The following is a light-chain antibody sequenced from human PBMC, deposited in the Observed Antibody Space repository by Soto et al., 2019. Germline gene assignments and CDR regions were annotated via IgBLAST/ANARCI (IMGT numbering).Light chain of an antibody. CDR3: SSYAGTNNRYV. J-gene: IGLJ1*01. V-gene: IGLV2-8*01. Sequence: QSALTQPPSASGSPGQSVTISCTGTGGDIGGYNFVSWYQQRPGKVPKLIIYEVNKRPSGVPDRFSGSKSGNTASLTVSGLQADDEADYYCSSYAGTNNRYVFGTGTKVTVL. CDR2: EVN. CDR1: GGDIGGYNF.